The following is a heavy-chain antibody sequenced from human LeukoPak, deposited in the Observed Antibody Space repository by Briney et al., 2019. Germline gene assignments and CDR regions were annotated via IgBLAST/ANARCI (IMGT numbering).Heavy chain of an antibody. J-gene: IGHJ4*02. Sequence: GGSLRLSCAASGFTFSSYARPWVRQAPGKGLEWEAVISYDGSNKYYADSVKGRCTISRDNSKNPLYLQMNSLRAEDTAVYYCARCPCSSTSCCYFDYWGQGTLVTVFS. V-gene: IGHV3-30-3*01. D-gene: IGHD2-2*01. CDR1: GFTFSSYA. CDR3: ARCPCSSTSCCYFDY. CDR2: ISYDGSNK.